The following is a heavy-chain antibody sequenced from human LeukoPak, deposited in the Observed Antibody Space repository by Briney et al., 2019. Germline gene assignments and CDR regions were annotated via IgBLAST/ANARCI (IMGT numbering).Heavy chain of an antibody. V-gene: IGHV1-69*01. Sequence: GASVKVSCKASGGTFSSYAISWVRQAPGQGLEWMGGIIPIFGTANYAQKFQGRVTITADESTSTAYMELSSLRSEDTAVYYCARGARDPSIAARSDYFDYWGQGTLVTVSS. CDR3: ARGARDPSIAARSDYFDY. D-gene: IGHD6-6*01. CDR1: GGTFSSYA. J-gene: IGHJ4*02. CDR2: IIPIFGTA.